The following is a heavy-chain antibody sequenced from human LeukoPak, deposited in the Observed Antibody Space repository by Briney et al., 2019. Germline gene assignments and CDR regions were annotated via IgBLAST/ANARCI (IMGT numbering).Heavy chain of an antibody. D-gene: IGHD6-19*01. V-gene: IGHV3-30*18. J-gene: IGHJ4*02. CDR3: AKRHSSGWYYFDY. CDR2: ISYDASNK. CDR1: GFTFSRYG. Sequence: GGSLRLSCAASGFTFSRYGMHWVRQTPGKGLEWVAVISYDASNKYYADSVKGRFTISRDNSKNTLYLQMNTLRAEDTAVYYCAKRHSSGWYYFDYWGQGTLVTVSS.